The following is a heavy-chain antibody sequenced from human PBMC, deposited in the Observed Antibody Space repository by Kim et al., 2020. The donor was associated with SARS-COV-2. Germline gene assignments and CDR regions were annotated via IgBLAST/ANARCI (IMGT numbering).Heavy chain of an antibody. CDR1: GGSISSYY. J-gene: IGHJ4*02. CDR3: ARNGGSGSYFDY. Sequence: SETLSLTCTVSGGSISSYYWSWIRQPPGKGLEWIGYIYYSGSTNYNPSLKSRVTISVDTSTNQFSLKLSSVTAADTAVYYCARNGGSGSYFDYWGQGTLVTVSS. CDR2: IYYSGST. D-gene: IGHD3-10*01. V-gene: IGHV4-59*13.